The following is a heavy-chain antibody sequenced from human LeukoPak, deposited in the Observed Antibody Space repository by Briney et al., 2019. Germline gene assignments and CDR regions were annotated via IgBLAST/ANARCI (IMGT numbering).Heavy chain of an antibody. Sequence: PGGSLRLSCAASGFTFSSYAMSWVRQAPGKGLEWVSSISGSGGSTYYADSVKGRFTISRDNSKNTLYLQMNSLRAEDTAVYYCAKDGVEMATIPTGYWGQGTLVTVSS. CDR1: GFTFSSYA. CDR3: AKDGVEMATIPTGY. CDR2: ISGSGGST. D-gene: IGHD5-24*01. J-gene: IGHJ4*02. V-gene: IGHV3-23*01.